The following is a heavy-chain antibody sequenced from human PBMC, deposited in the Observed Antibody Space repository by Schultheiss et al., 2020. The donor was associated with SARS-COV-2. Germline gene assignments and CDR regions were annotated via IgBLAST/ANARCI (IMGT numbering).Heavy chain of an antibody. CDR2: ISGSGGST. V-gene: IGHV3-23*01. CDR3: ADGGYYYDSSGYDY. CDR1: GFTFSSYA. J-gene: IGHJ4*02. D-gene: IGHD3-22*01. Sequence: GESLKISCAASGFTFSSYAMSWVRQAPGKGLEWVSGISGSGGSTYYADSVKGRFTISRDNSKNTLYLQMNSLRAEDTAVYYCADGGYYYDSSGYDYWGQGTLVTVSS.